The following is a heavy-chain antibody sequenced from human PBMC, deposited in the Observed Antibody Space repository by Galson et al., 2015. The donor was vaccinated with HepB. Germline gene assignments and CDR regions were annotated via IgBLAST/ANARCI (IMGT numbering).Heavy chain of an antibody. CDR2: ISGSGGST. CDR1: GFTFSSYA. J-gene: IGHJ4*02. V-gene: IGHV3-23*01. D-gene: IGHD2-21*02. CDR3: AKSRPIVVVTAIRLKYFDY. Sequence: LRLSCAASGFTFSSYAMTWVRQAPGKGLEWVSAISGSGGSTYYADSVKGRFTISRDNSKNTLYLQMNSLRAEDTAVYYCAKSRPIVVVTAIRLKYFDYWGQGTLVTVSS.